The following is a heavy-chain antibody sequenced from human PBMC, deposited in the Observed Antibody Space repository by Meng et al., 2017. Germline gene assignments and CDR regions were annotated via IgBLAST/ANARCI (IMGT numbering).Heavy chain of an antibody. J-gene: IGHJ4*02. CDR1: GFIFSNYE. CDR3: ARDFDY. Sequence: QGQGLESGGDVVPPGRSLTLSCAASGFIFSNYEMHWVRQAPGKGLEWVACITKDGSRKYYLGSVRGRFTISRDNSKNTLYLEMNSLRSEDTALYYCARDFDYWGQGTLVTVSS. V-gene: IGHV3-30*16. CDR2: ITKDGSRK.